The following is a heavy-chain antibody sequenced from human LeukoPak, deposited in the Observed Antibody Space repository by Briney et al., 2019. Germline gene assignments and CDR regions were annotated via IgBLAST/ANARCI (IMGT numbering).Heavy chain of an antibody. J-gene: IGHJ4*02. CDR1: GFSLSSSS. Sequence: TGGSLRLSCAHPGFSLSSSSMNWVRQAPGKGPEWLSYISSLGDNIHYADSVKGRFTISRDNAQNSLYLQANSLRAEDTAMYYWARDFSWSFDFWGQGTPVTVSS. CDR3: ARDFSWSFDF. CDR2: ISSLGDNI. D-gene: IGHD6-13*01. V-gene: IGHV3-48*04.